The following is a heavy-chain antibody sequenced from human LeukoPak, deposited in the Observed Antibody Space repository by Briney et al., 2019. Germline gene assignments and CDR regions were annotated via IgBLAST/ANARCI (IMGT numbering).Heavy chain of an antibody. V-gene: IGHV1-2*02. J-gene: IGHJ4*02. CDR3: ARGRARIAAAGTPYFDY. CDR2: INPNSGGT. CDR1: GYTFTGYY. Sequence: VASVKVSCKASGYTFTGYYMHWVRQAPGQGLEWMGWINPNSGGTNYAQKFQGRVTMTRDTSISTAYMELSRLRSDDTAVYYYARGRARIAAAGTPYFDYWGQGTLVTVSS. D-gene: IGHD6-13*01.